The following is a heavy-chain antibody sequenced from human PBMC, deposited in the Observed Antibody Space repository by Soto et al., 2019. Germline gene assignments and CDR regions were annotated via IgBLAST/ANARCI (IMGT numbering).Heavy chain of an antibody. CDR1: GFPFSSYW. Sequence: GGSLSLSCAASGFPFSSYWMHWVRQAPGKGLVWVSRINSDGSSTNYADSVKGRFTISRDNAKNTLYLQMNSLRAEDTAVYYCARDFSRRPGIAAAGSENWGQGTQVTVSS. J-gene: IGHJ4*02. D-gene: IGHD6-13*01. V-gene: IGHV3-74*01. CDR3: ARDFSRRPGIAAAGSEN. CDR2: INSDGSST.